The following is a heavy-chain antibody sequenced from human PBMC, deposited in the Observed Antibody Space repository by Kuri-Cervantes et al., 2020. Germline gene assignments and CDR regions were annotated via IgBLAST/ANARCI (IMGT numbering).Heavy chain of an antibody. Sequence: GGSLRLSCAASGFTFSDYYMSWIRQAPGKGLEWVSYISSSGSTIYYADSVKGRFTISRDNSKNTLYLQMNSLRAEDTAVYYCARDSLHYYGSGSPVYYYYGMDVWGQGTTVTVSS. V-gene: IGHV3-11*04. CDR1: GFTFSDYY. D-gene: IGHD3-10*01. CDR2: ISSSGSTI. CDR3: ARDSLHYYGSGSPVYYYYGMDV. J-gene: IGHJ6*02.